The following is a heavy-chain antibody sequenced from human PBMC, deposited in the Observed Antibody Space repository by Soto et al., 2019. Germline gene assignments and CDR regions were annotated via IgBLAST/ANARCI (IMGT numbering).Heavy chain of an antibody. V-gene: IGHV4-59*01. D-gene: IGHD3-16*02. CDR3: ARMGRTGIDVWGSYRYTGGPLDY. CDR2: IYSSGST. Sequence: QVQLQESGPGLVKPSETLSLTCTVSGGSISSYYWSWIRQPPGKGLEWMGYIYSSGSTNHNPSLKRRVTISVDTSKNKFSLKLSSVTAADTAVYYCARMGRTGIDVWGSYRYTGGPLDYWGQGTLVTVSS. J-gene: IGHJ4*02. CDR1: GGSISSYY.